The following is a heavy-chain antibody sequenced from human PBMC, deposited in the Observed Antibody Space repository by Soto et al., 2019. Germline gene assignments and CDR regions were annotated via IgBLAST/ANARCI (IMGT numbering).Heavy chain of an antibody. CDR1: GFSLTTSGMC. J-gene: IGHJ6*02. CDR3: VRTAYSSGWYGYLGMDV. CDR2: VNWGDDK. V-gene: IGHV2-70*20. Sequence: SGPTLVNPTQTLTLTCTFSGFSLTTSGMCVSWVRQPPGKAPEWLALVNWGDDKYYTTSLKTRLTIARDTSKNQVVLTVTNMDPVDTATYYCVRTAYSSGWYGYLGMDVWGQGTTVTVSS. D-gene: IGHD6-19*01.